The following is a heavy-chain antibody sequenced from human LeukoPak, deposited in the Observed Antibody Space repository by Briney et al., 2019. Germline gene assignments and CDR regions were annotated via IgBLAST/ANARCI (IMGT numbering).Heavy chain of an antibody. D-gene: IGHD5-18*01. V-gene: IGHV1-69*08. J-gene: IGHJ4*02. CDR2: IIPMLGTT. CDR1: GASFSSFS. Sequence: GASVKVSCKTSGASFSSFSISWVRQAPGQGLEWMARIIPMLGTTNYAQKFLGRVTLTADKSTSTVYMDLSSLRSEDTAVHYCARSPTAMAFDYWGQGTLVTVSS. CDR3: ARSPTAMAFDY.